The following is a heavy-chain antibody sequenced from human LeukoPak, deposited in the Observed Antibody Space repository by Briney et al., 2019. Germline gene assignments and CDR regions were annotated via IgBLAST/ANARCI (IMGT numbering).Heavy chain of an antibody. D-gene: IGHD6-6*01. V-gene: IGHV1-2*02. CDR1: GYTFTGYY. J-gene: IGHJ4*02. CDR2: INPNSGGT. CDR3: VSSSSRGGPLNFDY. Sequence: GASVKVSCKASGYTFTGYYMHWVRQAPGQGLEWMGWINPNSGGTNYAQKFQGRVTMTRDTSISTAYMELSRLRSDDTAVYCCVSSSSRGGPLNFDYWGQGTLVTVSS.